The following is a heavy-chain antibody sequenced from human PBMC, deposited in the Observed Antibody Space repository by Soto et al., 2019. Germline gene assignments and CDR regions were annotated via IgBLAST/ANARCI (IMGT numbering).Heavy chain of an antibody. CDR3: ATHRYSGSPSLDY. D-gene: IGHD1-26*01. CDR1: GYSFTSYW. J-gene: IGHJ4*02. Sequence: PGASLKISCKGSGYSFTSYWIAWVRQMPGKGREWMGIIYPGDSDTRYSPSFQGQVTISADKSISTAYLQWSSLKASDTAMYYCATHRYSGSPSLDYWGQGTLVTVSS. CDR2: IYPGDSDT. V-gene: IGHV5-51*01.